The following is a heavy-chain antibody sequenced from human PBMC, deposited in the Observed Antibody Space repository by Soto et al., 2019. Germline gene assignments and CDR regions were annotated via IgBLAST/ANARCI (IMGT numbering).Heavy chain of an antibody. CDR3: AKGASHAPFEK. CDR1: GFAFNDFA. Sequence: EVHLLESGGDLVLPGGSLRLSCAASGFAFNDFAMNWVRQAPGKGPEWLSTISGSGDKTFHSDSVKGRFNISRYNSNNKMFLQMNSLRAEDTAIYYCAKGASHAPFEKWGRGTLVTVSS. V-gene: IGHV3-23*01. J-gene: IGHJ4*02. CDR2: ISGSGDKT.